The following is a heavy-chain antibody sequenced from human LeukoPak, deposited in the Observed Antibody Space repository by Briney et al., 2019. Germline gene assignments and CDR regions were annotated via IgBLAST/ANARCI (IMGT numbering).Heavy chain of an antibody. CDR2: VSGSGGST. J-gene: IGHJ6*03. CDR1: GFTFSTYG. CDR3: AKGGGSGSYYYYYYMDV. D-gene: IGHD3-10*01. V-gene: IGHV3-23*01. Sequence: GGSLRLSCAASGFTFSTYGMSWVRQAPGKGLEWVSGVSGSGGSTYYADSVKGRFTISRDNSKNTLYLQMNSLRAEDTAVYYCAKGGGSGSYYYYYYMDVWGKGTTVTISS.